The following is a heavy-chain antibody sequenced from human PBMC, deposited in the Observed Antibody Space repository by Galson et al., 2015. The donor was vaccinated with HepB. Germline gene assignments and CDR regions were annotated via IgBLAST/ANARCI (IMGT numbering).Heavy chain of an antibody. CDR1: GGTFSSYA. D-gene: IGHD6-13*01. CDR2: IIPIFGTA. V-gene: IGHV1-69*13. J-gene: IGHJ3*02. Sequence: SVKVSCKASGGTFSSYAISWVRQAPGQGLEWMGGIIPIFGTANYAQKFQGRVTITADESTSTAYMELSSLRSEDTAVYYCARDRRQQLLPDAFDIWGQGTMVTVSS. CDR3: ARDRRQQLLPDAFDI.